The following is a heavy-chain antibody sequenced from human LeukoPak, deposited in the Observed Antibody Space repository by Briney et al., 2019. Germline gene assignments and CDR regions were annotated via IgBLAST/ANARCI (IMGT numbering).Heavy chain of an antibody. CDR3: ARAGETADFDY. Sequence: GASVKVSCKASGSTFSSYTISWVRQAPGQGLEWMGRIIPILGIANYAQKFQGRVTITADKSTSTAYMELSSLRSEDTAVYYCARAGETADFDYWGQGTLVTVSS. J-gene: IGHJ4*02. CDR1: GSTFSSYT. D-gene: IGHD3-10*01. CDR2: IIPILGIA. V-gene: IGHV1-69*02.